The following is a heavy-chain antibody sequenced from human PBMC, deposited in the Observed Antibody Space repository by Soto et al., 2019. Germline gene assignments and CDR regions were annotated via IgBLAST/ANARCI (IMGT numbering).Heavy chain of an antibody. CDR1: GGSVSSGSYY. CDR2: IYYSGST. Sequence: SETLSLTCTVSGGSVSSGSYYWSWIRQPPGKGLEWIGYIYYSGSTNYNPSPKSRVTISVDTSKNQFSLKLSSVTAADTAVYYCARDLLFDYWGQGTLVTVSS. J-gene: IGHJ4*02. V-gene: IGHV4-61*01. CDR3: ARDLLFDY.